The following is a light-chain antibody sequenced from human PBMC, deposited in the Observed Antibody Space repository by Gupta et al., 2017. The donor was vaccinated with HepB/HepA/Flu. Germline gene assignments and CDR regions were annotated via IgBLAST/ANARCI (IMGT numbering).Light chain of an antibody. J-gene: IGKJ1*01. CDR3: QQDKDYWT. Sequence: DIQMTQSPSTLSASVGDRVTITCRASQSIDIWLAWYQQKPRKAPKLLIYQASHLKSGVTSRFSGSGYGTEFTRTSASRQHDDCANYHGQQDKDYWTFGQGTKVEIK. CDR1: QSIDIW. V-gene: IGKV1-5*03. CDR2: QAS.